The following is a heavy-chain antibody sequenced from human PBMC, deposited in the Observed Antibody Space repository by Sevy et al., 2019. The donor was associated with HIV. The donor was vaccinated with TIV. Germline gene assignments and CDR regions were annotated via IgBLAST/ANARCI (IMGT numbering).Heavy chain of an antibody. J-gene: IGHJ4*02. CDR2: IYYSGST. V-gene: IGHV4-39*02. CDR3: AREEVPYYCGSGSNYRNDY. CDR1: GGSISSSSYY. Sequence: SETLSLTCTVSGGSISSSSYYWGWIRQPPGKGLEWIGSIYYSGSTYYNPSLKSRVTISVDTSNNQFSLKLSSVTAADTAVYYCAREEVPYYCGSGSNYRNDYWGQGTLVTVSS. D-gene: IGHD3-10*01.